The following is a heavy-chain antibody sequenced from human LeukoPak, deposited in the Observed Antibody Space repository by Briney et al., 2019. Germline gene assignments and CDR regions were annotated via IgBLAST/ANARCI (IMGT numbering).Heavy chain of an antibody. D-gene: IGHD3-22*01. CDR3: ARAPSEIGGYYPEYFRH. J-gene: IGHJ1*01. CDR2: IKSDGST. V-gene: IGHV3-74*01. CDR1: GFTFSSYW. Sequence: TGGSLRLSCAASGFTFSSYWMHWGRPAPGKGLVWVSRIKSDGSTNYADSLKGRFTISRENAKNTVSLQMNSLRAEDTGVYYCARAPSEIGGYYPEYFRHWGQGTLVTVSS.